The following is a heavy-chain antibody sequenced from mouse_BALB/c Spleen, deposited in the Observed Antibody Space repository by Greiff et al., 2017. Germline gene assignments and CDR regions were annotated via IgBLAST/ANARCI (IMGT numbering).Heavy chain of an antibody. CDR3: ARDRDGYGAY. D-gene: IGHD2-2*01. V-gene: IGHV7-3*02. Sequence: EVKLMESGGGLVQPGGSLRLSCATSGFTFTDYYMSWVRQPPGKALEWLGFIRNKANGYTTEYSASVKGRFTISRDNSQSILYLQMNTLRAEDSATYYCARDRDGYGAYWGQGTLVTVSA. CDR1: GFTFTDYY. J-gene: IGHJ3*01. CDR2: IRNKANGYTT.